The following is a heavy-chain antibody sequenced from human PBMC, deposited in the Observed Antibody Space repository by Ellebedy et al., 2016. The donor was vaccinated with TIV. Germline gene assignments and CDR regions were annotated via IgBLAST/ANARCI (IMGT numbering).Heavy chain of an antibody. J-gene: IGHJ3*02. CDR2: VSPYDGNT. D-gene: IGHD5-24*01. Sequence: AASVKVSCKASGYTLMSYGICWVRQAPGQGLEWMGWVSPYDGNTNYAQKFQGRVTMTIETSTSTGYMELRSLRSDDTAVYYCARDVRYAFDIWGQGTTVTVSS. CDR1: GYTLMSYG. V-gene: IGHV1-18*01. CDR3: ARDVRYAFDI.